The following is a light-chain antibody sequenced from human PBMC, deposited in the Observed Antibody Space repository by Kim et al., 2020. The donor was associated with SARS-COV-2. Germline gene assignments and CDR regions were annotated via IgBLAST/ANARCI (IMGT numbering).Light chain of an antibody. V-gene: IGLV3-1*01. Sequence: SYELTQPPSVSVSPGQTASITCSGDKLGDKYACWYQQKPGQSPGLVIYQDSKRPSGIPERFSGSNSGNTATLTISGTQAMDEADYYCQAWDSSSWGFGTGTKVTVL. CDR1: KLGDKY. CDR2: QDS. CDR3: QAWDSSSWG. J-gene: IGLJ1*01.